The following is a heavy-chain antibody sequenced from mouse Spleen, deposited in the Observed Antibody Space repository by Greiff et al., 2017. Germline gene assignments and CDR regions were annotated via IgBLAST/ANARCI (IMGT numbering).Heavy chain of an antibody. J-gene: IGHJ3*01. V-gene: IGHV3-6*01. D-gene: IGHD1-1*01. CDR3: ASGLITTVAPFAY. Sequence: EVKLQESGPGLVKPSQSLSLTCSVTGYSITSGYYWNWIRQFPGNKLEWMGYISYDGSNNYNPSLKNRISITRDTSKNQFFLKLNSVTTEDTATYYCASGLITTVAPFAYWGQGTLVTVSA. CDR2: ISYDGSN. CDR1: GYSITSGYY.